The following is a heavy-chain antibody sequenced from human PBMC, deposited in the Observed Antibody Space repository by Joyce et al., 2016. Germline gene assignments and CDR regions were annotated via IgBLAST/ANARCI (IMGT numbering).Heavy chain of an antibody. J-gene: IGHJ4*02. V-gene: IGHV3-30*18. Sequence: QVQLVESGGGVVQPGRSLRLSCAACGLTLSNYGVHWVRQAPGKGRRWGAVISYDGIYKNYADTVKGRFTISRDNSKNTVFLEMNSLRTEDTAVYYCAKILTATYSSGWFLDYWGQGTLVTVSS. CDR2: ISYDGIYK. CDR3: AKILTATYSSGWFLDY. CDR1: GLTLSNYG. D-gene: IGHD6-25*01.